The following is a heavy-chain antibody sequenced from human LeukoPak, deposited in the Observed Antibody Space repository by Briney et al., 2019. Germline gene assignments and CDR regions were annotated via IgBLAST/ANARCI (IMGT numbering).Heavy chain of an antibody. J-gene: IGHJ4*02. CDR1: GYTFTSYA. CDR3: ARDWVPNYYDSSGYWHY. CDR2: INAYNGNA. V-gene: IGHV1-18*01. Sequence: ASVKVSCKASGYTFTSYALSWVRQAPGQGLEWMGWINAYNGNANYAQILQGRVTMTTDTSTSTAYMELRSLRSDDTAVYYCARDWVPNYYDSSGYWHYWGQGTLVTVSS. D-gene: IGHD3-22*01.